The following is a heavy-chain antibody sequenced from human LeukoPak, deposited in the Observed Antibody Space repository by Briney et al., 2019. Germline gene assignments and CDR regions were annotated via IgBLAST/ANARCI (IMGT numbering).Heavy chain of an antibody. CDR2: INHSGST. Sequence: PSETLSLTCAVYGGSFSGYYWSWIRQPPGKGLEWIGEINHSGSTNYNPSLKSRVTISVDTSKNQFSLKLSSVTAADTAVYYCAREGLRYYDILTGRTNYFDYWGQGTLVTVSS. CDR1: GGSFSGYY. CDR3: AREGLRYYDILTGRTNYFDY. D-gene: IGHD3-9*01. J-gene: IGHJ4*02. V-gene: IGHV4-34*01.